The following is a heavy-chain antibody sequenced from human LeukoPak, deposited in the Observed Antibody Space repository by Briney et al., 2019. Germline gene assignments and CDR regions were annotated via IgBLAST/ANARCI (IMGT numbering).Heavy chain of an antibody. CDR1: GFTFSSYA. CDR2: IWYDGSNK. CDR3: AREVCLITGTPSSSSAPSRTSCWFDP. J-gene: IGHJ5*02. Sequence: GGSLRLSCAASGFTFSSYAMSWVRQAPGKGLEWVAVIWYDGSNKYYADSVKGRFTISRDNSKNTLYLQMNSLRAEDTAVYYFAREVCLITGTPSSSSAPSRTSCWFDPGGQGTLVTVS. D-gene: IGHD1-20*01. V-gene: IGHV3-33*08.